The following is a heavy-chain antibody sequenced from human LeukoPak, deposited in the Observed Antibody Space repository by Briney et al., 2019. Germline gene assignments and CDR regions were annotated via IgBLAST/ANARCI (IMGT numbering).Heavy chain of an antibody. V-gene: IGHV1-3*01. CDR2: INAGNGNT. J-gene: IGHJ3*02. D-gene: IGHD6-19*01. CDR1: GYTFTSYA. Sequence: RASVKVSCKASGYTFTSYAMHWVRQAPGQRLEWMGWINAGNGNTKYSQKFQGRVTITRDTSASTAYMELSSLRSEDTAVYYCARGEQWLTNDAFDIWGQGTMVTVSS. CDR3: ARGEQWLTNDAFDI.